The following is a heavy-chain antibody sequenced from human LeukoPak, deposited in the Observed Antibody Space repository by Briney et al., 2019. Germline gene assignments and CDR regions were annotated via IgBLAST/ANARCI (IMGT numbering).Heavy chain of an antibody. D-gene: IGHD3-10*01. CDR2: INPNSGGT. J-gene: IGHJ4*02. V-gene: IGHV1-2*04. CDR1: GYTFTGYY. Sequence: ASVKVSCKASGYTFTGYYMHWVRQAPGQGLEWMGWINPNSGGTNYAQKFQGWVTMTRDTSISTAYMELSRLRSDDTAVYYCARELDYGSGSPGFDYWGQGTLVTVSS. CDR3: ARELDYGSGSPGFDY.